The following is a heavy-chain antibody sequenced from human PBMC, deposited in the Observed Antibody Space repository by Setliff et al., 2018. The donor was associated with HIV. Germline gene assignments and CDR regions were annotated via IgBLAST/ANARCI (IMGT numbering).Heavy chain of an antibody. D-gene: IGHD6-19*01. CDR2: IYTSGST. CDR3: ARVPPRIAVAGLYMDV. CDR1: GGSISSYY. Sequence: SETLSLTCTVSGGSISSYYWSWIRQPAGKGLEWIGRIYTSGSTNYNPSLKSRVTMSVDTSKNQFSLKLSSVTAADTAVYYCARVPPRIAVAGLYMDVWGKGTTVTVSS. J-gene: IGHJ6*03. V-gene: IGHV4-4*07.